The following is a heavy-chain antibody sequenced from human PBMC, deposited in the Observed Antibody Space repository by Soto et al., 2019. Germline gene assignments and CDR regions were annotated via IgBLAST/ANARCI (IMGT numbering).Heavy chain of an antibody. D-gene: IGHD2-21*01. CDR3: ARDISASDGDY. J-gene: IGHJ4*02. CDR2: IHHSGST. V-gene: IGHV4-39*07. CDR1: GASISSRDYY. Sequence: PSETLSLTCSVSGASISSRDYYWGWIRQTPGKGLEWIGNIHHSGSTDYNPSLESRVTISIDTSKNQFSLRLTSVTAADTAIYYCARDISASDGDYWGQGTLVTVSS.